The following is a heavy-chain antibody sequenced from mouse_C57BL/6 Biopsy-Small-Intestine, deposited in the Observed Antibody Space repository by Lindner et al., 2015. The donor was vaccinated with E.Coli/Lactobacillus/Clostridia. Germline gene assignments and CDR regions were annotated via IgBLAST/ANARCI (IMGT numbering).Heavy chain of an antibody. Sequence: VQLQESGAELVKPGASVKISCTASGYAFSSFWMNWVKQRPGKGLERIGQIYPGDGDTKYNGKFKGKATLTADKSSSTAYMQLSSLTSEDSAVYFCARDTVDYWGQGTTLTVSS. V-gene: IGHV1-80*01. CDR2: IYPGDGDT. CDR3: ARDTVDY. J-gene: IGHJ2*01. CDR1: GYAFSSFW.